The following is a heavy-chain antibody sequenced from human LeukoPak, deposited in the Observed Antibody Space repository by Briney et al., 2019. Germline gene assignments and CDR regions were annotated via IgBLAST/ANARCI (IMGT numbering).Heavy chain of an antibody. CDR2: INHSGST. Sequence: PSETLSLTCAVYGGSFSGYYWSWIRQPPGKGLEWIGEINHSGSTYYNPSLKSRVTISVDTSKNQFSLKLSSVTAADTAVYYCARGGGTVTNFRDAFDIWGQGTMVTVSS. V-gene: IGHV4-34*01. D-gene: IGHD4-17*01. CDR3: ARGGGTVTNFRDAFDI. CDR1: GGSFSGYY. J-gene: IGHJ3*02.